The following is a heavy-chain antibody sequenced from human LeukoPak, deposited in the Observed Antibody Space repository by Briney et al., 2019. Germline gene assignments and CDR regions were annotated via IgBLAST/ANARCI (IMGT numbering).Heavy chain of an antibody. CDR1: GGSISSYY. D-gene: IGHD1-1*01. Sequence: WETLSLTCTVSGGSISSYYWSWIRQPPGKGLEWIGYIYYSGSTYYNPSLKSRVTISVDTSKNLFSLKLSSVTAADTAVYYCARVQRPLDGADYWGQGTLVTVSS. CDR2: IYYSGST. V-gene: IGHV4-59*01. J-gene: IGHJ4*02. CDR3: ARVQRPLDGADY.